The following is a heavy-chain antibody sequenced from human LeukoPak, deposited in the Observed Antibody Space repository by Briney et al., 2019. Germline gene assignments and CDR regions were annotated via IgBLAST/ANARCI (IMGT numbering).Heavy chain of an antibody. Sequence: GGSLRLSSADSGFTFRRYTMSWVPQAPGKGLEWGSDISGSGGSTYYADSVKGRFTISRDNSKNTLYLQMNSLRADDTALYYCAKATTSGSYVDYWGQGTLVTVSS. J-gene: IGHJ4*02. D-gene: IGHD1-26*01. CDR2: ISGSGGST. CDR3: AKATTSGSYVDY. V-gene: IGHV3-23*01. CDR1: GFTFRRYT.